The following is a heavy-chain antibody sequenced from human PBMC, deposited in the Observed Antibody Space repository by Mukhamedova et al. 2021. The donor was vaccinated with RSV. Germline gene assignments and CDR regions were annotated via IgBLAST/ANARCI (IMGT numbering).Heavy chain of an antibody. J-gene: IGHJ4*02. CDR3: ARDYYYGSGSYYRD. D-gene: IGHD3-10*01. V-gene: IGHV3-7*03. CDR2: IKQDGSEK. Sequence: EWVANIKQDGSEKYYVDSVKGRFTISRDNAKNSLYLQMNSLRAEDTAVYYCARDYYYGSGSYYRDWGQGILVTVSS.